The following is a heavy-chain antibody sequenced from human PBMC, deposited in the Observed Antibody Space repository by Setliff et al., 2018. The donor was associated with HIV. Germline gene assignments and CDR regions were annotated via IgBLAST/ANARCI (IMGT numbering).Heavy chain of an antibody. CDR3: ARGGSNSWSPFDY. D-gene: IGHD6-13*01. CDR2: ISGSGDIT. CDR1: GFSFRSYA. V-gene: IGHV3-23*01. Sequence: GESLKISCAASGFSFRSYAVSWVRQAPGKGLEWVSVISGSGDITYYRGSVKGRFTISRDNAKNTLYLQMNSLRAEDTAVYYCARGGSNSWSPFDYWGQGTLVTVSS. J-gene: IGHJ4*02.